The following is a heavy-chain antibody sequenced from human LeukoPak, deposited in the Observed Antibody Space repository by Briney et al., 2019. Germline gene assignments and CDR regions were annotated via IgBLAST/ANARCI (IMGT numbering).Heavy chain of an antibody. D-gene: IGHD1-26*01. V-gene: IGHV4-34*01. J-gene: IGHJ5*02. Sequence: SETLSLTCGVSGGSFSRYYWTWIRQSPGKGLEWIGDINQSGNPNYNSSLKSRVTISVDTSKNQFSLKLSSVTDADTAVYYCARQNPRTNIVGAVPRYWFDPWGQGTLVTVSS. CDR3: ARQNPRTNIVGAVPRYWFDP. CDR2: INQSGNP. CDR1: GGSFSRYY.